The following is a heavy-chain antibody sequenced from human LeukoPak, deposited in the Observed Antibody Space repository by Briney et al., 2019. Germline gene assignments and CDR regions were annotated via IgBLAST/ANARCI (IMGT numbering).Heavy chain of an antibody. J-gene: IGHJ4*02. CDR3: ARRVASSSPMDY. V-gene: IGHV3-48*03. Sequence: GGSLRLSCAASGVTFSSYEMNWIRQAPGKRLERVSYISSSGRTIYYADSLKGRFTISRDNAKNSLYLQMNSLRAEDTAVYYCARRVASSSPMDYWGQGTLVTVSS. D-gene: IGHD6-6*01. CDR1: GVTFSSYE. CDR2: ISSSGRTI.